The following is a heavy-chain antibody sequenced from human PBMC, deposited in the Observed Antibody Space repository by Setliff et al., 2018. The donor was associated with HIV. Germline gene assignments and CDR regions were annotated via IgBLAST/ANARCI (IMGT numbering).Heavy chain of an antibody. Sequence: PSETLSLTCTASSGSITSRTYHWGWIRQPPGKGLEWIGSIFYSGITYYNPSLKSRVSISVDTSKNQFSLNLTSVTAADTAVYYCARERSLITNRRYFDSWGQGTLVTVSS. J-gene: IGHJ4*02. D-gene: IGHD1-1*01. V-gene: IGHV4-39*01. CDR2: IFYSGIT. CDR1: SGSITSRTYH. CDR3: ARERSLITNRRYFDS.